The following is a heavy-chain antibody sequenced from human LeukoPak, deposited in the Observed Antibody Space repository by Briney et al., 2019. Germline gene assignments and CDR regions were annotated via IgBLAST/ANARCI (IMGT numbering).Heavy chain of an antibody. V-gene: IGHV4-59*12. CDR2: IHYSGST. CDR1: GGSISNYY. D-gene: IGHD3-9*01. CDR3: ARGYHDVLTGLYHWFDP. Sequence: SEILSLTCTVFGGSISNYYWNRIRQPPGKGLEWIGYIHYSGSTKYNPSLKSRVLISLDTSNNQFSLKLSYVTAADTAMYYCARGYHDVLTGLYHWFDPWGQGTLVTVSS. J-gene: IGHJ5*02.